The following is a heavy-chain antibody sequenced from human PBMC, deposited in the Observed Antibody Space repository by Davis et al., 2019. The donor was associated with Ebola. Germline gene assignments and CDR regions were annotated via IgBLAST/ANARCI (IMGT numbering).Heavy chain of an antibody. J-gene: IGHJ5*02. V-gene: IGHV3-21*01. CDR1: GFTFSSYS. D-gene: IGHD3-3*01. CDR2: ISSSSSYI. CDR3: ARDTTYYDFWSGFWFDP. Sequence: GESLKISCAASGFTFSSYSMNWVRQAPGKGLEWVSSISSSSSYIYYADSVKGRFTISRDNAKNSLYLQMNSLRAEDTAVYYCARDTTYYDFWSGFWFDPWGQGTLVTVSS.